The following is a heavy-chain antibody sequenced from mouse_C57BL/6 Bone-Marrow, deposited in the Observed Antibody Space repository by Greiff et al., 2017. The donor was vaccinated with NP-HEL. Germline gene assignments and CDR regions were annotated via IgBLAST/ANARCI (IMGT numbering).Heavy chain of an antibody. J-gene: IGHJ4*01. CDR1: GYTFTSYW. CDR2: IHPNSGST. Sequence: QVQLQQPGAELVKPGASVKLSCKASGYTFTSYWMHWVKQRPGQGLEWIGMIHPNSGSTNYNEKFKSKATLTVDKSSSTAYMQLSSLTSEDSAVYYCARQLRLHYAMDYWGQGTSVTVSS. D-gene: IGHD3-2*02. V-gene: IGHV1-64*01. CDR3: ARQLRLHYAMDY.